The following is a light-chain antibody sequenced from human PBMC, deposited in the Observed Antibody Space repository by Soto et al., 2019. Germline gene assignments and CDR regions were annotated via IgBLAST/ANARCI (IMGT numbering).Light chain of an antibody. CDR1: QSISSY. Sequence: IQMTQSPTYLSASVGDSVTITCQASQSISSYLNWYQQKPGKAPKLLIYAASSLQSGVPSRFSGSGSGTDFTLTISSLQPEDFATYYCQQSYSTPRTFGQGTKVDNK. J-gene: IGKJ1*01. V-gene: IGKV1-39*01. CDR3: QQSYSTPRT. CDR2: AAS.